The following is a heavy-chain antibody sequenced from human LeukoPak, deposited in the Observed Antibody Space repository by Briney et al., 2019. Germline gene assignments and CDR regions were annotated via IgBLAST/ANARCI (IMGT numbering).Heavy chain of an antibody. V-gene: IGHV3-66*02. Sequence: GGSLRLSCAASGFIFNNYGLIWVRQAPGKGLEWVSVMYSGGATYYANSVKGRFTISRDYSKNTLNLQMNNLGTEDTAVYFCARSVHDTSGYAYWGQGTLVTVSS. D-gene: IGHD3-22*01. CDR3: ARSVHDTSGYAY. CDR2: MYSGGAT. CDR1: GFIFNNYG. J-gene: IGHJ4*02.